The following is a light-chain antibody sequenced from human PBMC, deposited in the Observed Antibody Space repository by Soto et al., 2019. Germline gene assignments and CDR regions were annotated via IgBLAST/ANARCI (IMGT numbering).Light chain of an antibody. Sequence: PGDSATLSCRASERVSTNLAWYQQTPGQAPRLLIYSASRRPTDIPVRFSGSGSGAEFTLTISSLQSEDFAVYYCQQYGSSPITFGQGTRLEIK. V-gene: IGKV3D-15*02. CDR2: SAS. CDR3: QQYGSSPIT. CDR1: ERVSTN. J-gene: IGKJ5*01.